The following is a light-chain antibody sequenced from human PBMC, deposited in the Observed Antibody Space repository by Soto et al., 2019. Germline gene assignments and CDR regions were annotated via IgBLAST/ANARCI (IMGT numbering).Light chain of an antibody. CDR2: DVS. Sequence: DIQMTLSPSTRSASVVERVTITCRSSPSVSNWLAWYQQKPGKAPKLLIYDVSSLESGVPSRFSGSGSETEIILTISSLQPDDFATSYCQQYDSYSWTFDQGTKVDIK. CDR3: QQYDSYSWT. V-gene: IGKV1-5*01. J-gene: IGKJ1*01. CDR1: PSVSNW.